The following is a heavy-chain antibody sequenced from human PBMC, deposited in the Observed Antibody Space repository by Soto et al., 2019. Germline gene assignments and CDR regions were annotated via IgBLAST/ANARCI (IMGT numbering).Heavy chain of an antibody. J-gene: IGHJ4*02. D-gene: IGHD6-6*01. CDR2: ISSSSSYI. V-gene: IGHV3-21*01. Sequence: EVQLVESGGGLVKPGGSLRLSCAASGFTFSSYSMNWVRQAPGKGLEWVSSISSSSSYIYYADSVKGRFTISRDNAKNSLDLQMNSLRAEDTAVYYGARDLYSSSAGYFAYWGQGTLVPVSS. CDR3: ARDLYSSSAGYFAY. CDR1: GFTFSSYS.